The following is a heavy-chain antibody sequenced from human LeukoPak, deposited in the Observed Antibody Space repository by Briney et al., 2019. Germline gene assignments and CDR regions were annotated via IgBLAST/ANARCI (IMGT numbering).Heavy chain of an antibody. V-gene: IGHV3-23*01. CDR1: GLRFSRSA. D-gene: IGHD7-27*01. CDR3: AQKTWGNWFDP. J-gene: IGHJ5*02. CDR2: ISGSGGNT. Sequence: GGSLRLSCAASGLRFSRSAMSWVRQAPGKGLEWVSAISGSGGNTYYADSVKGRFTISRDNSKNTLYLQMNSLRAEDTAVYYCAQKTWGNWFDPWGQGTLVTVSS.